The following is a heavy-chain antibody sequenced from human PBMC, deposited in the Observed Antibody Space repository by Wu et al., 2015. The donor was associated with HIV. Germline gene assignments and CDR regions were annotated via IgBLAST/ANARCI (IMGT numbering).Heavy chain of an antibody. Sequence: QVQLVQSGAEVKKTRASVKVSCKASGYTFMRYGISWVRQAPGQGLEWMGWITTYNGDTNYAQKFQGRVTMTTDTSTTTVYMELSSLRSDDTAVYYCARRYGDLYHRDSYYYMDVWGKGTSVT. CDR2: ITTYNGDT. CDR1: GYTFMRYG. CDR3: ARRYGDLYHRDSYYYMDV. J-gene: IGHJ6*03. V-gene: IGHV1-18*01. D-gene: IGHD5-18*01.